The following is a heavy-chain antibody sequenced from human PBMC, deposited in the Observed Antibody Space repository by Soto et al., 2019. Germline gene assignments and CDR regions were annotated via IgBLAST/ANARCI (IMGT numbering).Heavy chain of an antibody. CDR3: ARGGIVVVVAATRGYYYYGMDV. J-gene: IGHJ6*02. Sequence: QVQLVQSGAEVKKPGASVKVSCKASGYTFTSYGISWVRQAPGQGLEWMGWISAYNGNTNYAQKLQGRVTMTTDTSTSTAYMELRSLRSNDTAVYYCARGGIVVVVAATRGYYYYGMDVWGQGTTVTVSS. CDR1: GYTFTSYG. D-gene: IGHD2-15*01. V-gene: IGHV1-18*01. CDR2: ISAYNGNT.